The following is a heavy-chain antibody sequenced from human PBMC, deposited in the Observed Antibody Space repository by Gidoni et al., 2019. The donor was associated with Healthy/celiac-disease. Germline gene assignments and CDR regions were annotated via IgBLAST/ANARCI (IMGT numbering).Heavy chain of an antibody. CDR3: ASLIVVVPAAIYYFDY. J-gene: IGHJ4*02. V-gene: IGHV3-7*01. D-gene: IGHD2-2*01. Sequence: EVQLVESGGGLVQPGGSLRLSCAASGFTFRRYWMSWVRQAPGKGLEWVANIKQDGSEKYYVDSVKGRFTISRDNAKNSLYLQMNSLRAEDTAVYYCASLIVVVPAAIYYFDYWGQGTLVTVSS. CDR2: IKQDGSEK. CDR1: GFTFRRYW.